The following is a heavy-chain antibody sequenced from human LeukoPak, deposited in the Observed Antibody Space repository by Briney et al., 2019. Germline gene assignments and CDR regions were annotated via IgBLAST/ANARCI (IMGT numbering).Heavy chain of an antibody. CDR3: ARGRGYCSGGSCYSVGGIDY. Sequence: AETLSLTCAVYGGSFSSYYWSWIRQPPGKGLEWIGEINHSGSNNYNPSLKSRVTISVDTSKNQFSLKLSSVTAADTAVYYCARGRGYCSGGSCYSVGGIDYWGEGTLVTVSS. V-gene: IGHV4-34*01. J-gene: IGHJ4*02. D-gene: IGHD2-15*01. CDR2: INHSGSN. CDR1: GGSFSSYY.